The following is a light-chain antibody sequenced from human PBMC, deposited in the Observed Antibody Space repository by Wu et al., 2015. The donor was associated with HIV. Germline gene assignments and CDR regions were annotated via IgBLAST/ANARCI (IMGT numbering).Light chain of an antibody. Sequence: GDRVTITCRASQDISNSLAWYQQKPGKAPKLLLYAASRLESGVPSRFSGSGSGTDYTLSISSLQPEDFATYHCQQYYSTPLTFGQGTKVDIK. J-gene: IGKJ1*01. V-gene: IGKV1-NL1*01. CDR2: AAS. CDR1: QDISNS. CDR3: QQYYSTPLT.